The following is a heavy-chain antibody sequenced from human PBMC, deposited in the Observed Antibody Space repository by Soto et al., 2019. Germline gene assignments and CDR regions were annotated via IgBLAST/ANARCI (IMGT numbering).Heavy chain of an antibody. J-gene: IGHJ4*02. Sequence: PSETLSLTCIVSGGSISSYYWSWIRQPPGKGLEWIGYIYYSGSTNYNPSLKSRVTISVDTSKNQFSLNLRSVTAADTAVYYCETHEAVAASSFDCWSQCTLVNVSS. V-gene: IGHV4-59*08. CDR1: GGSISSYY. CDR3: ETHEAVAASSFDC. CDR2: IYYSGST. D-gene: IGHD6-19*01.